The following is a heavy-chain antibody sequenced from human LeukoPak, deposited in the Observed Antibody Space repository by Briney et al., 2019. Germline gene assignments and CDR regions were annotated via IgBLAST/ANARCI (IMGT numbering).Heavy chain of an antibody. J-gene: IGHJ4*02. V-gene: IGHV4-39*01. CDR1: GGSISSSSYY. CDR3: ARHGPVASYDY. Sequence: PSETLSLTCTVSGGSISSSSYYWGWIRQPPGKGLEWLGSVYYSGSTYYNPSLKSRVTTSVDTSKNQFSLKLSSVTAADTAVYYCARHGPVASYDYWGQGTLVTVSS. CDR2: VYYSGST. D-gene: IGHD4-23*01.